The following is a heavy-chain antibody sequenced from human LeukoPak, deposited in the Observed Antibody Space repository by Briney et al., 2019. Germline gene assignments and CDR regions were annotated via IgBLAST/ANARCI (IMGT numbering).Heavy chain of an antibody. CDR1: GYTFTGYY. CDR2: INPNSGGT. J-gene: IGHJ4*02. Sequence: GASVKVSCKASGYTFTGYYMHWVRQAPGQGLEWMGWINPNSGGTNYAQNFQVRVTMTSDTSISTAYMELSSLRSDDTAVYYCAREKIGSGYDQDLDYWGQGTMVTVSS. D-gene: IGHD5-12*01. CDR3: AREKIGSGYDQDLDY. V-gene: IGHV1-2*02.